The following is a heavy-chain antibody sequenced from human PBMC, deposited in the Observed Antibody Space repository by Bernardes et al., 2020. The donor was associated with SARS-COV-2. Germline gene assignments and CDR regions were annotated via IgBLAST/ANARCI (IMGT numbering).Heavy chain of an antibody. J-gene: IGHJ4*02. D-gene: IGHD2-21*01. CDR1: GYTFSDYY. CDR3: ARTFYYDRGGDSVFDQ. CDR2: ISPKSGAT. Sequence: ASVKVSCKASGYTFSDYYIHWLRQAPGQGFEWRGWISPKSGATNYAQKFQGRVTMTRDTAISTEYMQLSRLTSDDTAVYYCARTFYYDRGGDSVFDQWGQGTLVTVSS. V-gene: IGHV1-2*02.